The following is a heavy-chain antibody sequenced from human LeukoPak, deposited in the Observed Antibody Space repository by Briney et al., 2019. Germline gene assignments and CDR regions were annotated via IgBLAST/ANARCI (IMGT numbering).Heavy chain of an antibody. D-gene: IGHD3-10*01. V-gene: IGHV3-11*01. CDR2: LGCSGTTT. Sequence: ASVYPFCLYCVKGASGSRGRGWGCSLYLGCSGTTTYYADSVKGRFTIYRDNAKNLLFLQMNSLRSEDTAVYYCAMVYYYGSGSYPDFDYWGQGTLVTVSS. CDR3: AMVYYYGSGSYPDFDY. CDR1: VYPFCLYC. J-gene: IGHJ4*02.